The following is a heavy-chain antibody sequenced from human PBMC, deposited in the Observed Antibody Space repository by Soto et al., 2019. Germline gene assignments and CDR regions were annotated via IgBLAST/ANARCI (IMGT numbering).Heavy chain of an antibody. V-gene: IGHV4-31*02. CDR2: IYHSGST. J-gene: IGHJ3*01. CDR3: ARGGDGFDL. Sequence: WTWIRQHPGKGLEWIGYIYHSGSTYYSPSLKSRVTISVDTSENQFSLKLTSMTAADTAVYYCARGGDGFDLSGQGKMVTVSS.